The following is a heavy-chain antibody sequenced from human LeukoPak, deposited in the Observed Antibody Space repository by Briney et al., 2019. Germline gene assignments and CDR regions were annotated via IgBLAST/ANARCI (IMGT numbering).Heavy chain of an antibody. D-gene: IGHD3-3*01. CDR2: IYYSGST. CDR3: ARAPFGVVIRGLGNWFDP. V-gene: IGHV4-39*01. Sequence: SETLSLTCTVSGGSISSSYYYWGWIRQPPGKGLEWIGSIYYSGSTYYNPSLKSRVTISVDTSKNQFSLKLRSVTAADTAVYYCARAPFGVVIRGLGNWFDPWGQGTLVIVSS. J-gene: IGHJ5*02. CDR1: GGSISSSYYY.